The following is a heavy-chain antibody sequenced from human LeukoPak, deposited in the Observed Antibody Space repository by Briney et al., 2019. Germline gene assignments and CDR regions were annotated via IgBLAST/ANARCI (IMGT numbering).Heavy chain of an antibody. CDR2: ICPDGTVT. V-gene: IGHV3-74*01. CDR3: VRDFRSADY. J-gene: IGHJ4*02. CDR1: GFTFSTYC. Sequence: WGSLRLSCAASGFTFSTYCMHWVRQAPGKGPMWVSRICPDGTVTNYADSVKARFIISRDNARNTVYLQMNSLRVEDTAVYYCVRDFRSADYWGQGTLVTVSS.